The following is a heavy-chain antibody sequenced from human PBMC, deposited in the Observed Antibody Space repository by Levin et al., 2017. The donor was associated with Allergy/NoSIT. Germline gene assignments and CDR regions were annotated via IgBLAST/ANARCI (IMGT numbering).Heavy chain of an antibody. CDR1: GFTFSTYA. J-gene: IGHJ4*02. Sequence: GGSLRLSCAVSGFTFSTYAMHWVRQAPGKGLEWVSVISYDGTNEYYADSVKGRFTISRDNSKNTLYLQMNSLRTEDTAVYYCAKDYLPGANLPGDYWGQGTLVTVSS. V-gene: IGHV3-30-3*01. CDR2: ISYDGTNE. D-gene: IGHD1-14*01. CDR3: AKDYLPGANLPGDY.